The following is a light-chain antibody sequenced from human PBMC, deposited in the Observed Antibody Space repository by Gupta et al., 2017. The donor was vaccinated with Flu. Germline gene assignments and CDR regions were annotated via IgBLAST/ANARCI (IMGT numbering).Light chain of an antibody. J-gene: IGKJ1*01. CDR3: QQTYSTPPWT. CDR2: GAS. Sequence: DIQMTQSPSSLSASVGDRVTITCRASQSISSYLNWYQQKPGKAPKVLIYGASSLQSGAPSRFSGSGSGTDFTLTISSLQPEDFATYYCQQTYSTPPWTFGQGTKVEIK. CDR1: QSISSY. V-gene: IGKV1-39*01.